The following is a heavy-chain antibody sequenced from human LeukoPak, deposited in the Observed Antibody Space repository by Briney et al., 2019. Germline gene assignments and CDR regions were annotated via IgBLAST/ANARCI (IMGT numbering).Heavy chain of an antibody. J-gene: IGHJ4*02. D-gene: IGHD1-20*01. Sequence: SETLSLTCTVSGGSVSSGSYYWSWIRQPPGKGLEWIGYIYYSGSTNYNPSLKSRVTISVDTSKNQFSLKLSSVTAADTAVYYCARGDNWNDVMDYWGQGTLVTVSS. CDR2: IYYSGST. CDR3: ARGDNWNDVMDY. V-gene: IGHV4-61*01. CDR1: GGSVSSGSYY.